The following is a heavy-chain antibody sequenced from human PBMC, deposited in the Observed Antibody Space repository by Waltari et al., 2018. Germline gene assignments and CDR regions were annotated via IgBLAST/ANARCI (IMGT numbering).Heavy chain of an antibody. CDR3: ARDRGRGLYLDS. J-gene: IGHJ4*02. D-gene: IGHD2-15*01. V-gene: IGHV4-4*02. CDR2: SHRSGRT. CDR1: GDSMSGNNW. Sequence: QLQLQESGTGLVKPSGTLSLTCTVSGDSMSGNNWWRWVRQSPEKGLEWIGQSHRSGRTNYNPSLESRATISIDTANNQFSLKLTSTTAADTAVYYCARDRGRGLYLDSWGQGTLVTVSP.